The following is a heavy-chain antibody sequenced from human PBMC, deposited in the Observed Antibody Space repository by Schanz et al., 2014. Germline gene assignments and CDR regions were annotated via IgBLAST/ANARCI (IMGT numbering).Heavy chain of an antibody. Sequence: EVHLLESGGGLVPPGGSLRLSCAASGFNFSDYAMCWVRQAPGKGLEWVSGITGASDHIDYAESVKGRFTISRDNSKNTLYLQMDRLRAEDTAVYFCAKKVPAYNPFDSWGQGTLVTVSS. J-gene: IGHJ4*02. V-gene: IGHV3-23*01. CDR3: AKKVPAYNPFDS. CDR1: GFNFSDYA. D-gene: IGHD1-1*01. CDR2: ITGASDHI.